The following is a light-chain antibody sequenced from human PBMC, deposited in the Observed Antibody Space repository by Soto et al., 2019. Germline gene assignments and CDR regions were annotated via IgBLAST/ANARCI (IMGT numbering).Light chain of an antibody. V-gene: IGKV1-5*01. CDR3: QKYNSYSRS. Sequence: DIQMTQSPSTLSASVGDRVTITCRASQSINIWLAWYQQKPGKAPKLLIYDASSLQSGVPSRFRGSTSGTEFNLTISRLQPDDFATYYCQKYNSYSRSFGGGTKVEIK. J-gene: IGKJ4*01. CDR1: QSINIW. CDR2: DAS.